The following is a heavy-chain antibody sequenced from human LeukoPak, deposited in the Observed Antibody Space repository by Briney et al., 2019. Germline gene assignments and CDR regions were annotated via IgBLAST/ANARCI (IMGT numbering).Heavy chain of an antibody. J-gene: IGHJ4*02. D-gene: IGHD2-15*01. V-gene: IGHV3-23*01. CDR1: GFTFSSYA. CDR2: ISGSGGST. CDR3: AKPGDCSGGSCYSGY. Sequence: GGSLRLSCAASGFTFSSYAMSWVRQAPGKGLEWVSAISGSGGSTYYADSVKGRFTISRDNSKNTLYLQMNSLRADDTAVYYCAKPGDCSGGSCYSGYWGQGTLVTVSS.